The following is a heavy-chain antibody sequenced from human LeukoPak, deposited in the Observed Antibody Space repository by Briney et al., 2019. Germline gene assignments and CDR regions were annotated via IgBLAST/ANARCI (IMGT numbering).Heavy chain of an antibody. CDR3: ARGRGRVLYTEVMDY. CDR1: GYTVIDYQ. Sequence: GASVKVYCKASGYTVIDYQIHWVQQAPGQGLEWMRWIKPNSGGTNYPQNLRGRVTLTRDMSISTAYMELNSLQSDDSAVYYCARGRGRVLYTEVMDYWSQGTLVTVSS. D-gene: IGHD3-16*02. V-gene: IGHV1-2*02. J-gene: IGHJ4*02. CDR2: IKPNSGGT.